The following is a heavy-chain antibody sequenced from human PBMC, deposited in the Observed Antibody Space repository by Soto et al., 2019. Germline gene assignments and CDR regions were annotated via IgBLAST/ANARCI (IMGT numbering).Heavy chain of an antibody. D-gene: IGHD6-13*01. Sequence: SGGALRISCAASGFTVSSTYMSWGRPAPGKGLEWGSSISSSSSYIYSADSVKGRFTISRDNAKNSLYLQMNSLRAEDTAVYYCARGSSSWTDFDYWGQGTLVTVSS. CDR2: ISSSSSYI. CDR1: GFTVSSTY. J-gene: IGHJ4*02. V-gene: IGHV3-21*01. CDR3: ARGSSSWTDFDY.